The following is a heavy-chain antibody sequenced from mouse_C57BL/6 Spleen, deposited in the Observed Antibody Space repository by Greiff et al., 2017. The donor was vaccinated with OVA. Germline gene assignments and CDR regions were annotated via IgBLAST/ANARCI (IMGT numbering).Heavy chain of an antibody. Sequence: VQRVESGAELVKPGASVKISCKASGYAFSSYWMNWVKQRPGKGLEWIGQIYPGDGDTNYNGKFKGKATLTADKSSSTAYMQLSSLTSEDSAVYFCAGGDYSNYEGYWGQGTTLTVSS. CDR2: IYPGDGDT. D-gene: IGHD2-5*01. V-gene: IGHV1-80*01. CDR1: GYAFSSYW. J-gene: IGHJ2*01. CDR3: AGGDYSNYEGY.